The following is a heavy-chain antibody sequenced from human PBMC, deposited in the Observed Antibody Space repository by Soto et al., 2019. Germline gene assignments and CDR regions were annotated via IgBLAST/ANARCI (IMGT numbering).Heavy chain of an antibody. Sequence: GGSLRLSCAASGFTFSSYGMHWVRQAPGKGLEWVAVISYDGSNKYYADSVKGRFTISRDNSKNTLYLQMNSLRAEDTAVYYCAKEGSPGDYGDYYFDYWGQGTLVTVSS. CDR1: GFTFSSYG. J-gene: IGHJ4*02. CDR3: AKEGSPGDYGDYYFDY. V-gene: IGHV3-30*18. CDR2: ISYDGSNK. D-gene: IGHD4-17*01.